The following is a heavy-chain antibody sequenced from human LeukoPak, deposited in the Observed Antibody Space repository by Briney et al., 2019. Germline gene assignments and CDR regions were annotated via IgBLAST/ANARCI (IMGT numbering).Heavy chain of an antibody. D-gene: IGHD6-6*01. CDR2: IIPIFGTA. J-gene: IGHJ5*02. Sequence: GASVKVSCKASGGTFSSYAISWVRQAPGQGLEWMGGIIPIFGTANYAQKFQGRVTITADESTSTAYMELSSLRSEDTAVYYCARDMEYSSSAGINWFDPWGQGTLVTVSS. CDR3: ARDMEYSSSAGINWFDP. CDR1: GGTFSSYA. V-gene: IGHV1-69*13.